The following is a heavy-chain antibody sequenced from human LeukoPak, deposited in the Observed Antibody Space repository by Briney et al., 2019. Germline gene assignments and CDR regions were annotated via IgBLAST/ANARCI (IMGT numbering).Heavy chain of an antibody. CDR3: AREFVDDKDYYYGMDV. CDR1: GFIFSSYS. D-gene: IGHD3-22*01. V-gene: IGHV3-48*04. Sequence: GGSLRLSCAASGFIFSSYSMNWVRQAPGKGLEWVSYISSSGSTIYYADSVKGRFTISRDNAKNSLYLQMNSLRAEDTAVYYCAREFVDDKDYYYGMDVWGQGTTVTVSS. CDR2: ISSSGSTI. J-gene: IGHJ6*02.